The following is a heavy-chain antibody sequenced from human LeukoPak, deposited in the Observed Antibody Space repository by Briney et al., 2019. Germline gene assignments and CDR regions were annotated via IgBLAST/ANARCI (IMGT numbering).Heavy chain of an antibody. V-gene: IGHV4-34*01. CDR2: INHGGDT. D-gene: IGHD4-17*01. CDR1: GGSFSGYY. CDR3: ASSTARTRLSFDY. J-gene: IGHJ4*02. Sequence: SETLSLTCAVYGGSFSGYYWNWIRQPPGKGLEWIGEINHGGDTNYNPSLKSRVTISVDRSKNQFSLKLSSVTAADTAVYYCASSTARTRLSFDYWGQGTLVTVSS.